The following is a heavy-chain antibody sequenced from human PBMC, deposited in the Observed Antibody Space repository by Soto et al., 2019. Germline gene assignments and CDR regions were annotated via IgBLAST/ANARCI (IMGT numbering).Heavy chain of an antibody. D-gene: IGHD6-25*01. CDR2: VYFSGNT. CDR3: GSVRPSGYVLS. V-gene: IGHV4-59*01. CDR1: GGSLSSYY. Sequence: ETLSLTCPVSGGSLSSYYWTWIRQSPGKGLEWIGYVYFSGNTNYNPSLKSRVTISRDTSKNQFSLRLASVTAADTAFYYCGSVRPSGYVLSWGQGTLVTVSS. J-gene: IGHJ5*02.